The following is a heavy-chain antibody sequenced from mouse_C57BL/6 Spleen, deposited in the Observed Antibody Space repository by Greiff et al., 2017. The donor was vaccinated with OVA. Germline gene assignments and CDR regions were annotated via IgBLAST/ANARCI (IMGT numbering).Heavy chain of an antibody. D-gene: IGHD1-1*01. V-gene: IGHV1-15*01. CDR3: TRGTTVVAPY. CDR2: IDPETGGT. Sequence: QVQLQQSGAELVRPGASVTLSCKASGYTFTDYEMHWVKQTPVHGLEWIGAIDPETGGTAYNQKFKGKAILTADKSSSTAYMELRSLTSEDSAVYYCTRGTTVVAPYWGQGTSVTVSS. J-gene: IGHJ4*01. CDR1: GYTFTDYE.